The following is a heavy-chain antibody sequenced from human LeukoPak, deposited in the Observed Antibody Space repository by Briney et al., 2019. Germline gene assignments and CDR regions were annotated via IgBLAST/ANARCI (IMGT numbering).Heavy chain of an antibody. D-gene: IGHD3-10*01. J-gene: IGHJ6*02. CDR1: GFTFSSNV. V-gene: IGHV3-74*01. Sequence: PGGSLRLSCVASGFTFSSNVLNWVRQAPGKGLVWVSRINSDGSSTSYADSVKGRFTISRDNAMNTLYLQMNSLRAEDTAVYYCAMVRGYYYHGLDVWGQGTTVTVSS. CDR3: AMVRGYYYHGLDV. CDR2: INSDGSST.